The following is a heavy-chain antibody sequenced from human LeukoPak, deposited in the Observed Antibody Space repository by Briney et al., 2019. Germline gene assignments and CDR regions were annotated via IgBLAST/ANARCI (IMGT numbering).Heavy chain of an antibody. V-gene: IGHV3-64*01. D-gene: IGHD3-10*01. J-gene: IGHJ4*02. CDR1: GFTFSSYA. CDR2: ISGHGVRT. CDR3: ARDLSGGGLDF. Sequence: GGSLRLSCAASGFTFSSYAMHWGRQAPGKGLEYVSAISGHGVRTYYANSVKGRFTISRDNSKNTVSLQMGSLRAEDMAVYYCARDLSGGGLDFWGQGTLVTVSS.